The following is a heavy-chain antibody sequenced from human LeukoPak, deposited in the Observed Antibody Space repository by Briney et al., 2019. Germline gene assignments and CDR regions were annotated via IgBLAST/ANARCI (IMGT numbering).Heavy chain of an antibody. CDR1: GGSISSYY. V-gene: IGHV4-4*07. Sequence: SETLSLTCTVSGGSISSYYWSWIRQPAGKGLEWIGRIYTSGSTNYNPSLKSRVTMSVDTSKNRFSLKLSSVTAADTAVYYCASMEVAGTGRDYWGQGTLVTVSS. J-gene: IGHJ4*02. CDR2: IYTSGST. CDR3: ASMEVAGTGRDY. D-gene: IGHD6-19*01.